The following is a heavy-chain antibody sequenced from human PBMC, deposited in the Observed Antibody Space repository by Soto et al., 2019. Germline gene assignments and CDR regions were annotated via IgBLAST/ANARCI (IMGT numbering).Heavy chain of an antibody. CDR1: GGARRCSTSKVD. Sequence: SETLSPACAVGGGARRCSTSKVDVRVQRVSPGERLEWIGSIYYSGATNYNPSLESRLTISVDTSKNQFSLNLSSVPDADTAVYYCASAMGDRGPSSYYYGFDVWGQGTTVTVSS. D-gene: IGHD3-10*01. J-gene: IGHJ6*02. V-gene: IGHV4-59*01. CDR3: ASAMGDRGPSSYYYGFDV. CDR2: IYYSGAT.